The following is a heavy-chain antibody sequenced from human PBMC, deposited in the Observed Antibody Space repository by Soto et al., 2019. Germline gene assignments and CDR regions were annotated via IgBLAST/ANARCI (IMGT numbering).Heavy chain of an antibody. CDR3: ARDPPDYYDTSGYVSGGMDV. CDR1: GGTFSSYV. Sequence: SVKVSCKPSGGTFSSYVINWVRQSPGQGLEWMGGIIPIFGPANYAQKFQGRVTITADESTSTAYMELSSLRSEDTAVYYCARDPPDYYDTSGYVSGGMDVWGQGTTVTVSS. V-gene: IGHV1-69*13. CDR2: IIPIFGPA. J-gene: IGHJ6*02. D-gene: IGHD3-22*01.